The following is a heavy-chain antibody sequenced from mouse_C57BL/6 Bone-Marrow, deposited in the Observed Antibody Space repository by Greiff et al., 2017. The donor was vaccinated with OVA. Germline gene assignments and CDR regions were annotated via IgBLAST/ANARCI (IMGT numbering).Heavy chain of an antibody. Sequence: QVQLKQSGPELVKPGASVKISCKASGYAFSSSWMNWVKQRPGKGLEWIGRIYPGDGDTNYNGKFKGKATLTADKSSSTAYMQLSSLTSEDSAVYFCARLVVTTRRAMDYWGQGTSVTVSS. CDR2: IYPGDGDT. D-gene: IGHD2-2*01. CDR3: ARLVVTTRRAMDY. J-gene: IGHJ4*01. V-gene: IGHV1-82*01. CDR1: GYAFSSSW.